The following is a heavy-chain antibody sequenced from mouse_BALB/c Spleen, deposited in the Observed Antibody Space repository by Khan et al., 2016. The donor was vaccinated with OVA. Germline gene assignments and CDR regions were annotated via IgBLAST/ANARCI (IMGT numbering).Heavy chain of an antibody. V-gene: IGHV2-2*02. CDR3: ARNRNGYFDY. CDR2: IWSIGST. D-gene: IGHD1-1*02. Sequence: QVQLKQSGPGLVQPSQSLSITCTVSGFSLTSYGVHWVRQSPGKGLEWLGMIWSIGSTDYNATFISRLSISKDNSKSQVFFKMNSLQANDTAIYYCARNRNGYFDYWGQGTTLTVSS. CDR1: GFSLTSYG. J-gene: IGHJ2*01.